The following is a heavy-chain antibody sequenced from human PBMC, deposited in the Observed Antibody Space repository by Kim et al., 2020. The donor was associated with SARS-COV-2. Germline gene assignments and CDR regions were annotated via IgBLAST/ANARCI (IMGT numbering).Heavy chain of an antibody. CDR2: IYAAGLTV. CDR1: GFILRHYV. J-gene: IGHJ5*02. Sequence: GGSLRLSCAASGFILRHYVMTWVRQAPGKGLEWVSTIYAAGLTVYYADSVKGRFTISRDDSKNTVYLQMDSLRAEDTAVYYCAKFYYDSSYYADWIDPWGQGTLVTVSS. V-gene: IGHV3-23*03. CDR3: AKFYYDSSYYADWIDP. D-gene: IGHD3-22*01.